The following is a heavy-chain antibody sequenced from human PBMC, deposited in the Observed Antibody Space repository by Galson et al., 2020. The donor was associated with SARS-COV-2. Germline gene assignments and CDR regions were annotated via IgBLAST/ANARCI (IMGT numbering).Heavy chain of an antibody. J-gene: IGHJ3*02. CDR1: GASVSSGSYS. D-gene: IGHD4-17*01. V-gene: IGHV4-30-2*01. Sequence: SETLSLTCTVSGASVSSGSYSWNWIRQPPGKGLEWIGYISHSGGTYYNPSLKSRVTISGDRSKNQFSLRLSSVTAADTAVYYCARLHYGEYAPEAFDIWGPGTRVTVAS. CDR2: ISHSGGT. CDR3: ARLHYGEYAPEAFDI.